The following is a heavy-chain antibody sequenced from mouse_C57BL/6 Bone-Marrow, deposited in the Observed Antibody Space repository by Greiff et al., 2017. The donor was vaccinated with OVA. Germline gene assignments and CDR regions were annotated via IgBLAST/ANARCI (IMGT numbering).Heavy chain of an antibody. CDR1: GFTFSSYA. V-gene: IGHV5-4*01. CDR3: ARDYGDV. CDR2: ISDGGSYT. J-gene: IGHJ1*03. Sequence: EVKLQESGGGLVKPGGSLKLSCAASGFTFSSYAMSWVRQTPEKRLEWVATISDGGSYTYYPDNVKGRFTISRDNAKNNLYLQMSHLKSEDTAMYYCARDYGDVWGTGTTVTVSS. D-gene: IGHD1-1*01.